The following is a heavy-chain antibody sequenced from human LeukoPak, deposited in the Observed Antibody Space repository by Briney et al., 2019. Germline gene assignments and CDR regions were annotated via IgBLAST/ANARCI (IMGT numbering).Heavy chain of an antibody. CDR1: GFSLSTSGVG. V-gene: IGHV2-5*01. D-gene: IGHD6-13*01. J-gene: IGHJ5*02. CDR2: IYWNDDK. Sequence: ESGPTLVKPTQALTLTCTFSGFSLSTSGVGVGWIRQPPGKALEWLALIYWNDDKRYSPSLKSRLTITKDTSKNQVVLTMTNMDPVDTATYYCAHRVLFAAAGYNWFDPWGQGTLVTVSS. CDR3: AHRVLFAAAGYNWFDP.